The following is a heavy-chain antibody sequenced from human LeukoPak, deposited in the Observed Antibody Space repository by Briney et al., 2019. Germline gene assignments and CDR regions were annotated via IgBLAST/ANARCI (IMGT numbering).Heavy chain of an antibody. Sequence: ASVRVSCKVSGYTLTELSMHWVRQAPGKGLEWMGGFDPEDGETIYAQKFQGRVTMTEDTSTDTAYMELSSLRSEDTAVYYCATEGYSYGSYYFDYWGQGTLVTVSS. CDR3: ATEGYSYGSYYFDY. V-gene: IGHV1-24*01. CDR1: GYTLTELS. D-gene: IGHD5-18*01. J-gene: IGHJ4*02. CDR2: FDPEDGET.